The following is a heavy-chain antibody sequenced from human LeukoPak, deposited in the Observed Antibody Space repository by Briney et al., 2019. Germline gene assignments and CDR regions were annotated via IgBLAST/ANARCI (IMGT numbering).Heavy chain of an antibody. J-gene: IGHJ4*02. CDR2: IIPIFGTA. CDR3: ASGRDGYNYY. CDR1: GGTFSSYA. Sequence: PVKFSCKASGGTFSSYAISWVRQAPGQGLEWMGGIIPIFGTANYAQKFQGRVTITADESTSTAYMELSSLRSEDTAVYYCASGRDGYNYYWGQGTLVTVSS. D-gene: IGHD5-24*01. V-gene: IGHV1-69*13.